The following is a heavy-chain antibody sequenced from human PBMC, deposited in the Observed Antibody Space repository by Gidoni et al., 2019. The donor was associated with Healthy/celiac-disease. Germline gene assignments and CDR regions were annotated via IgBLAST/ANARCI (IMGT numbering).Heavy chain of an antibody. J-gene: IGHJ4*02. D-gene: IGHD3-22*01. V-gene: IGHV4-39*01. CDR1: GGSLSSSRYD. Sequence: QLQLQESGPGLVKPSETLSLTCTVSGGSLSSSRYDWGWIRQPPGKGLEWIGSIYYSGSTYYNPSLKSRVTISVDTSKNQFSLKLSSVTAADTAVYYCARLSYYYDPDYWGQGTLVTVSS. CDR2: IYYSGST. CDR3: ARLSYYYDPDY.